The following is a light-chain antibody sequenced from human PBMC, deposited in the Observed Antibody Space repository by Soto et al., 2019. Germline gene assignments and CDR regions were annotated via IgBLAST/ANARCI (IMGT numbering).Light chain of an antibody. CDR3: QQYAVRSMIT. V-gene: IGKV3-20*01. J-gene: IGKJ5*01. CDR1: QSVSSR. CDR2: VAS. Sequence: SQCAGTVPQFQGDRASXSWRASQSVSSRLAWYQQKPFQPPMLLISVASIMATGIPYIFSCGWFGPDFNLTISRMGPEDFALYYCQQYAVRSMITFGQGTRMDIK.